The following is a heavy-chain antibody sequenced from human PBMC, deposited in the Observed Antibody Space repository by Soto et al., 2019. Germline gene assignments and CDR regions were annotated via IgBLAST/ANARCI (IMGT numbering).Heavy chain of an antibody. D-gene: IGHD1-7*01. Sequence: SQTLSLTCVISGDSVSSNSAAWNWIRLSPSRGLEWLARTYYRSRLYNDYAVSVRSRITVNPDTSKNQFSLQLTSVTPEDTAVYYCAGTTSHHWLYMDVWGKGATVTVSS. V-gene: IGHV6-1*01. CDR2: TYYRSRLYN. CDR3: AGTTSHHWLYMDV. J-gene: IGHJ6*03. CDR1: GDSVSSNSAA.